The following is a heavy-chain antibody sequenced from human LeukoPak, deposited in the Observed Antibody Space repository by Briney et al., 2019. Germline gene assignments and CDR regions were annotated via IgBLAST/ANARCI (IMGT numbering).Heavy chain of an antibody. V-gene: IGHV4-31*03. CDR2: IYYSGST. CDR3: ARNRDIFNLDY. Sequence: SQTLSLTCTVFGGSIGSYYWSWIRQHPGKGLEWIGYIYYSGSTYYNPSLKSRVTMSVDTSKNQFSLKLSSVTAADAAVYYCARNRDIFNLDYWGQGTLVTVSS. J-gene: IGHJ4*02. CDR1: GGSIGSYY. D-gene: IGHD3-9*01.